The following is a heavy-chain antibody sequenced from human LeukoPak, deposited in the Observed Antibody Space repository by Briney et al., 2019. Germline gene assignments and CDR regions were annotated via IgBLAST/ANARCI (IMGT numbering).Heavy chain of an antibody. CDR2: INPNSGGT. Sequence: ASVKVSCKASGYTFTGYYMHWVRQAPGQGLEWMGWINPNSGGTNYAQKFQGRVTMTRDTSISTVYMELSGLRSDDTALYYCARDPSNTYYYDPWGQGTLVTVSS. CDR3: ARDPSNTYYYDP. J-gene: IGHJ4*02. CDR1: GYTFTGYY. D-gene: IGHD3-22*01. V-gene: IGHV1-2*02.